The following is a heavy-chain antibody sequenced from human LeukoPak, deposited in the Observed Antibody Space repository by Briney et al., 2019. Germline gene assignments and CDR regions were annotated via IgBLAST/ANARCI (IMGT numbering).Heavy chain of an antibody. CDR2: INGSGGST. V-gene: IGHV3-23*01. Sequence: PGGTLSLSCAVSGVTISSYAMSWVRQPPGKGLEWVSAINGSGGSTYYADSVKGRFTIARDNSKSTLYLQMNSLRAEDRAVYYCAKDELGYDSSGYFYNWFDPWGQGTLVTVSS. J-gene: IGHJ5*02. D-gene: IGHD3-22*01. CDR1: GVTISSYA. CDR3: AKDELGYDSSGYFYNWFDP.